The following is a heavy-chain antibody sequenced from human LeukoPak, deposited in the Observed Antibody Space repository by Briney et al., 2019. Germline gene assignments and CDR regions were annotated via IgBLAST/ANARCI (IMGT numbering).Heavy chain of an antibody. J-gene: IGHJ3*02. CDR2: IYYSGST. V-gene: IGHV4-59*01. D-gene: IGHD3-3*01. Sequence: PSETLSLTCTVSGGSNSSYYWSWIRQPPGKGLEWIGYIYYSGSTNYNPSLKSRVTISVDTSKNQFSLKLSSVTAADTAVYYCARDVDDFWSGRFRAFGIWGQGTMVTVSS. CDR3: ARDVDDFWSGRFRAFGI. CDR1: GGSNSSYY.